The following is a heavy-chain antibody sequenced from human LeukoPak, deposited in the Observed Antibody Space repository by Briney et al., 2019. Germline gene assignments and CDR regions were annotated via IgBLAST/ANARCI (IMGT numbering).Heavy chain of an antibody. V-gene: IGHV1-69*05. D-gene: IGHD3-10*01. J-gene: IGHJ6*03. CDR1: GGTFSSYA. CDR2: IIPILGTA. CDR3: ARAGEMYYYYMDV. Sequence: ASVKVSCKASGGTFSSYAISWVRQAPGQGLEWMGGIIPILGTANYAQKFQGRVTITTDESTSTAYMELSSLRSEDTAVHYCARAGEMYYYYMDVWGKGTTVTVSS.